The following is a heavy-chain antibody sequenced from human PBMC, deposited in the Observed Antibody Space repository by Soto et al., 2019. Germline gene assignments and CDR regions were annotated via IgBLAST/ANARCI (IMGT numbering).Heavy chain of an antibody. V-gene: IGHV1-2*04. CDR1: GYSFTDYH. CDR3: ARGDSTDCSNGVCSFFYNHDMDV. CDR2: INPKSGGT. Sequence: ASVKVSCKASGYSFTDYHIHWVRQAPGQGLEWLGRINPKSGGTSTAQKFQGWVTMTTGTSISTASMELTRLTSDDTAIYYCARGDSTDCSNGVCSFFYNHDMDVWGQGTTVTVSS. J-gene: IGHJ6*02. D-gene: IGHD2-8*01.